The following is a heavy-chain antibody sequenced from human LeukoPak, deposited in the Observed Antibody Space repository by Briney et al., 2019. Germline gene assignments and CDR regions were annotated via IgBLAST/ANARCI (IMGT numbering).Heavy chain of an antibody. Sequence: GGSLRLSSAASGFTFGSYWMHWVRQAPGKGLVWVSRINSDGSSTSYADSVKGRFTISRDNAKNTLYLQMNSLRAEDTAVYYCARVPYGSGNYYSNWGQGTLVTVSS. V-gene: IGHV3-74*01. J-gene: IGHJ4*02. CDR2: INSDGSST. CDR1: GFTFGSYW. D-gene: IGHD3-10*01. CDR3: ARVPYGSGNYYSN.